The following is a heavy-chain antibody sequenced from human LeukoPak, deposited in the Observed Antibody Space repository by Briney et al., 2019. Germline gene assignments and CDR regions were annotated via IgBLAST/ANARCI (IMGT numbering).Heavy chain of an antibody. CDR1: GFTFSDYY. V-gene: IGHV3-11*01. J-gene: IGHJ5*02. D-gene: IGHD2-15*01. CDR2: ISSSGSTI. CDR3: ARSYCSGGSCYSGWFDP. Sequence: PGGSLRLSCAASGFTFSDYYMSWIRQAPGKGLEWDSYISSSGSTIYYADSVKGRFTISRDNSKNTLYLQMNSLRAEDTAVYYCARSYCSGGSCYSGWFDPWGQGTLVTVSS.